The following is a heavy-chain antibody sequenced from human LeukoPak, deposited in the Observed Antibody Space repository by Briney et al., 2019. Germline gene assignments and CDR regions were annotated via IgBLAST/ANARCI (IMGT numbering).Heavy chain of an antibody. D-gene: IGHD2-15*01. Sequence: ATVKVSCKASGYTFTSYGISWGRQAPRQGLELMGCISAYNGNTTYAQKLLGRVTMTTDTSTSTAYMELRSLRSDDTAVYYCARGEDIVVVVGGYYYGMDVWGQGTTVTVSS. CDR2: ISAYNGNT. V-gene: IGHV1-18*01. J-gene: IGHJ6*02. CDR3: ARGEDIVVVVGGYYYGMDV. CDR1: GYTFTSYG.